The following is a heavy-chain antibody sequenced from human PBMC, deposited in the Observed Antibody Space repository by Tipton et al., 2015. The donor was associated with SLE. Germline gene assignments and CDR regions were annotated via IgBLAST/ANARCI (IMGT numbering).Heavy chain of an antibody. CDR3: AREFLNPVTTVHYYFDL. Sequence: GLVKPSETLSLICAVSGYSISSEYYWGWIRQPPGKGLEWIGLLYQSGSTFYNPSLMGRVTISLDTSKNQLYLTLSSVTAADTAVYYCAREFLNPVTTVHYYFDLWGRGTLVTVSS. CDR1: GYSISSEYY. V-gene: IGHV4-38-2*02. J-gene: IGHJ2*01. D-gene: IGHD4-11*01. CDR2: LYQSGST.